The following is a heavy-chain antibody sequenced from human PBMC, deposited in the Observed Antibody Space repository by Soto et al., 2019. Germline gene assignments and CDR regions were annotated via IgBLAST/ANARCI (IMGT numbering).Heavy chain of an antibody. J-gene: IGHJ4*02. CDR2: ISDDGSQK. CDR1: YG. Sequence: YGMHWVRQAPGKGLEWVAFISDDGSQKYYGDSVKGRFTISRDNSKNTLSLRMISLRTEDTSVYYCAKEAPGGWHFFDTWGQGTLVTVSS. CDR3: AKEAPGGWHFFDT. D-gene: IGHD6-19*01. V-gene: IGHV3-30*18.